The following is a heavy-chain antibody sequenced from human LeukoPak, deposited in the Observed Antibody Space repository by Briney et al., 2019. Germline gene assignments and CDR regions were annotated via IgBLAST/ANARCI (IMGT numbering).Heavy chain of an antibody. CDR1: GFRFSDYY. D-gene: IGHD3-22*01. J-gene: IGHJ4*02. CDR3: ASLYDSTGFCFDY. Sequence: GGSLRLSCVVSGFRFSDYYMSWIRQTPGKGLELISYISGSGDAIYYTDSVKGRFTISRDNAKNSLYPQLDSLSAEDTAVYYCASLYDSTGFCFDYWGQGALVTVSS. V-gene: IGHV3-11*01. CDR2: ISGSGDAI.